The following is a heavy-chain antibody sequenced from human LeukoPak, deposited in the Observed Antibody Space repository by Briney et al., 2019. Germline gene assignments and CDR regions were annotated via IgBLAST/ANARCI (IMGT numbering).Heavy chain of an antibody. D-gene: IGHD4-23*01. Sequence: SETLSLTCTVSGDSTSSSSYYWGWIRQPPGKGLEWIGFIYYTGSTYQNPSLKSRVTISIDTSKSQFSLRLTSVTAADTAVYYCARRDYGGDGGYFDYWGQGILVTVSS. CDR3: ARRDYGGDGGYFDY. CDR1: GDSTSSSSYY. V-gene: IGHV4-39*01. J-gene: IGHJ4*02. CDR2: IYYTGST.